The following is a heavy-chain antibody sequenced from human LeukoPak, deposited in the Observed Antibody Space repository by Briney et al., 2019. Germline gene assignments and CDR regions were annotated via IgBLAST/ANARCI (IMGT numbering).Heavy chain of an antibody. Sequence: GGSLRLSCAASGFTFDDYVMHWVRQAPGKGLEWVSLISWDGGSSHYADSVKARFTISRDNYKNSLYLQMNSLRPEDTALYYCAKGAETGYCSGSDCYYYYMDVWGKGTTVTVSS. D-gene: IGHD2-15*01. CDR2: ISWDGGSS. V-gene: IGHV3-43D*03. CDR1: GFTFDDYV. J-gene: IGHJ6*03. CDR3: AKGAETGYCSGSDCYYYYMDV.